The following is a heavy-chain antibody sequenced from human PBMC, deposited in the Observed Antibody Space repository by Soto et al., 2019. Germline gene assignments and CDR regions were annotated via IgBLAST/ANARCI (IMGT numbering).Heavy chain of an antibody. D-gene: IGHD6-19*01. V-gene: IGHV4-59*01. CDR2: IYYSGST. CDR1: GGSISTYY. Sequence: WETVSLTCTVSGGSISTYYWSWIRQPPGKGLEWIGYIYYSGSTSYNPSLKSRVTISVDTSKNQFSLKLRSVTAADTAVYYCASDRSSGWDQGYGMDVWGQGTTVTFSS. CDR3: ASDRSSGWDQGYGMDV. J-gene: IGHJ6*02.